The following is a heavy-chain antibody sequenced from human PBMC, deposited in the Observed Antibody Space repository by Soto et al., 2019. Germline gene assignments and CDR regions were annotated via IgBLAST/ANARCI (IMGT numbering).Heavy chain of an antibody. D-gene: IGHD2-15*01. CDR2: ISAYNGNT. Sequence: EASVKVSCKASGYTFTSYGISWVRQAPGQGLEWMGWISAYNGNTNYAQKLQGRVTMTTDTSTSTAYMELRSLRSDDTAVYYCAREGVAGEAYYGMDVWGQGTTVTVSS. V-gene: IGHV1-18*04. CDR1: GYTFTSYG. CDR3: AREGVAGEAYYGMDV. J-gene: IGHJ6*02.